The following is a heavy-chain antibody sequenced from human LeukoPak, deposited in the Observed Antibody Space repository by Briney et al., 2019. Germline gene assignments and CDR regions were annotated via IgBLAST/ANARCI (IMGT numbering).Heavy chain of an antibody. V-gene: IGHV4-39*01. J-gene: IGHJ6*03. CDR1: GGSISSSSYY. CDR3: ARLGSTLVYYYYMDV. Sequence: SETLSLTCTVSGGSISSSSYYWGWIRPPPGKGLEWIGSIYYSGSTYYNPSLKSRVTISVDTSKNQFSLKLSSVTAADTAVYYCARLGSTLVYYYYMDVWGKGTTVTVSS. D-gene: IGHD5/OR15-5a*01. CDR2: IYYSGST.